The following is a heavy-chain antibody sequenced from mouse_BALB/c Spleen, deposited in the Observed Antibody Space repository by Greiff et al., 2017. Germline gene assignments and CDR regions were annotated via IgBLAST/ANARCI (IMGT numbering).Heavy chain of an antibody. CDR2: IWAGGST. CDR1: GFSLTSYG. CDR3: ARGGITTVVADDYAMDY. J-gene: IGHJ4*01. Sequence: QVQLKESGPGLVAPSQSLSITCTVSGFSLTSYGVHWVRQPPGKGLEWLGVIWAGGSTNYNSALMSRLSISKDNSKSQVFLKMNSLQTDDTAMYYCARGGITTVVADDYAMDYWGQGTSVTVSS. V-gene: IGHV2-9*02. D-gene: IGHD1-1*01.